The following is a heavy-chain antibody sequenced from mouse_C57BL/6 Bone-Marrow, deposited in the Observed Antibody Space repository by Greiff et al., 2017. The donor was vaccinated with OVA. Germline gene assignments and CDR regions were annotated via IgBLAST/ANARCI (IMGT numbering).Heavy chain of an antibody. CDR1: GFTFSNYW. V-gene: IGHV6-3*01. CDR2: IRLKSDNYAT. Sequence: EVKLMESGGGLVQPGGSMKLPCVASGFTFSNYWMNWVRQSPEKGLEWVAQIRLKSDNYATHYAESVKGRFTISRDDSKSSVYLQMNNLRAEDTGIYYCTGIYYGNPYAMDYWGQGTSVTVSS. CDR3: TGIYYGNPYAMDY. J-gene: IGHJ4*01. D-gene: IGHD2-1*01.